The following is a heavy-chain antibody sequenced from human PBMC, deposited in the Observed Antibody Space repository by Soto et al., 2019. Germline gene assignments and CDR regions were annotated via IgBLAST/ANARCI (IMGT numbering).Heavy chain of an antibody. CDR3: ARSPPGYYYGMDV. J-gene: IGHJ6*02. CDR2: ISSSSSYT. Sequence: QVQLVESGGGLVKPGGSLRLSCAASGFTFSDYYMSWIRQAPGKGLEWVSYISSSSSYTNHADSVKGRFTISRDNAKNSLYLQMNSLRAEDTAVYYCARSPPGYYYGMDVWGQGTTVTVSS. V-gene: IGHV3-11*06. CDR1: GFTFSDYY.